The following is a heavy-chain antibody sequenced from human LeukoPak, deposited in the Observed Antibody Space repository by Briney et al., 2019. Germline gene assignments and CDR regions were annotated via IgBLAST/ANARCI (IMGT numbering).Heavy chain of an antibody. D-gene: IGHD6-6*01. CDR3: ARDARAARLDYQDS. J-gene: IGHJ4*02. Sequence: GGSLRLSCAASGFTFSNYWMSWVRQAPGKGLEWVANIKEDGSEKNYVDSVKGRFTISRDNTNNSLFLQINSPTVEDTAVYYCARDARAARLDYQDSWGQGARVTVSS. V-gene: IGHV3-7*01. CDR1: GFTFSNYW. CDR2: IKEDGSEK.